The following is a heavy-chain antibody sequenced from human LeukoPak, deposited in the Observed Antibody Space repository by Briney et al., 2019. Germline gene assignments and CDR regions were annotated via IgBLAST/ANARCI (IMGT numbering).Heavy chain of an antibody. CDR3: ARALRYSPDY. V-gene: IGHV4-59*12. CDR1: GGSISSYY. Sequence: SETLSLTCTVSGGSISSYYWSWIRQPPGKGLEWIGYIYYSGSTYCNPSLKSRVTMSVDTSKNQFSLKLSSVTAADTAVYYCARALRYSPDYWGQGTLVTVSS. D-gene: IGHD3-9*01. CDR2: IYYSGST. J-gene: IGHJ4*02.